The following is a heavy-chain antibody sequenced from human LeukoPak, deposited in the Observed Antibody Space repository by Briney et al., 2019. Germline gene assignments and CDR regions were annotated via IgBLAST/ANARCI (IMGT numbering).Heavy chain of an antibody. V-gene: IGHV4-34*01. CDR3: ARGLFRGSYRALVWCDP. J-gene: IGHJ5*02. Sequence: SETLSLTCAVYGGSFSGYYWSWIRQPPGKGLEWIGEINHSGSTNYNPSLKSRVTISVDTSKNQFSLKLSSVTAADTAVYYCARGLFRGSYRALVWCDPWGQGTLVTVSS. CDR2: INHSGST. D-gene: IGHD1-26*01. CDR1: GGSFSGYY.